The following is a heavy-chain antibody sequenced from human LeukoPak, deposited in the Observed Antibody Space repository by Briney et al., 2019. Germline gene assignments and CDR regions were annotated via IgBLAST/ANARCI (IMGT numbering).Heavy chain of an antibody. CDR1: GFTFSDYY. Sequence: GGSLRLSCAASGFTFSDYYMSWIRQAPGKGREGVSYISSSGSTIYYADSVKGRFTISRDTDKKSLYLQMNRLSAEDTPVYSCARVSGGGSTSCYVGYWGPGPLVTVSS. CDR3: ARVSGGGSTSCYVGY. V-gene: IGHV3-11*01. J-gene: IGHJ4*02. D-gene: IGHD2-2*01. CDR2: ISSSGSTI.